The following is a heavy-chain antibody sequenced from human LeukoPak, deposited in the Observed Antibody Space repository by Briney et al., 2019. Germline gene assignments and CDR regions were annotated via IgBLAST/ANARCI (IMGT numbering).Heavy chain of an antibody. Sequence: ASVKVSCKASGYAFTSYGVSWVRQPPGQGLEGMGWTSTYNGNTNYAQKLQGRVTMTTDTSTSTAYMELRSLRSDDTAVYYCARGSSGYSYYYDSSGYFYWGQGTLVTVSS. D-gene: IGHD3-22*01. CDR3: ARGSSGYSYYYDSSGYFY. V-gene: IGHV1-18*01. CDR2: TSTYNGNT. J-gene: IGHJ4*02. CDR1: GYAFTSYG.